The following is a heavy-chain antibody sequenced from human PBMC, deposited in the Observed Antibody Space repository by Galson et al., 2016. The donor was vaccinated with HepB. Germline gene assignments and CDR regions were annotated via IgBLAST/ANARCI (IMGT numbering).Heavy chain of an antibody. CDR1: GFTFSRYW. CDR3: AREHGGYCD. J-gene: IGHJ4*02. D-gene: IGHD2-21*02. CDR2: ITPSSDAL. Sequence: SLRLSCAASGFTFSRYWMSWVRQAPGKGLEWISYITPSSDALHYADSVRGRFTISRDDAKKSLYLEMNSLRDGDTAVYYCAREHGGYCDWGQGTLVTVSS. V-gene: IGHV3-48*02.